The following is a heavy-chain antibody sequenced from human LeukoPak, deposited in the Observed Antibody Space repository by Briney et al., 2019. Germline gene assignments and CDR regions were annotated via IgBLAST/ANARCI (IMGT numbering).Heavy chain of an antibody. CDR3: ARGDSSGYLYV. J-gene: IGHJ6*03. CDR2: MNPNSGNT. D-gene: IGHD3-22*01. V-gene: IGHV1-8*03. Sequence: ASVKVPCKASRYTFTSYDINWVRQATGQGLEWMGWMNPNSGNTGYAQKFQGRVTITRNTSISTAYMELSSLRSEDTAVYYCARGDSSGYLYVWGRGTTVTVSS. CDR1: RYTFTSYD.